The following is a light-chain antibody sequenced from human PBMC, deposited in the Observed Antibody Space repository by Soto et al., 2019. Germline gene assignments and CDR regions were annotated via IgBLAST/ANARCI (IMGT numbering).Light chain of an antibody. CDR1: QGISSY. V-gene: IGKV1-27*01. CDR2: AAA. Sequence: DIQMTQSPSSLSASVGDRVTITCRASQGISSYLAWYQQRPGKVPKVLIYAAATLHSGVPSRFSGSGSGTDFTLTISNVQPEDVATYYGQNYYNAPETFGQGTKVEI. CDR3: QNYYNAPET. J-gene: IGKJ1*01.